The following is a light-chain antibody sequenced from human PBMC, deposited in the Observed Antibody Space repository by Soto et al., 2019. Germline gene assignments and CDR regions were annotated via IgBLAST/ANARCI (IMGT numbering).Light chain of an antibody. Sequence: EIVLTQSPGTLSLSPGERATLSCRASQSVRSSYLAWYQQKPGQAPRLLIYGAYSRATGNPDRFSGSGSGTDFTLTISRLEPEDFAVYYCQQYGSSPYIFGQGTKLEIK. J-gene: IGKJ2*01. V-gene: IGKV3-20*01. CDR3: QQYGSSPYI. CDR1: QSVRSSY. CDR2: GAY.